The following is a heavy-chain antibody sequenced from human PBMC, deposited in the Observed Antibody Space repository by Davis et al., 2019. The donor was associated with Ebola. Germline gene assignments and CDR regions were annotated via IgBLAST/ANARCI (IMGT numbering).Heavy chain of an antibody. CDR1: GFTFSSYW. V-gene: IGHV3-74*01. J-gene: IGHJ4*02. Sequence: GESLKISCAASGFTFSSYWMHWVRQAPGKGLVWVSRINSDGSSTNYADSVKGRVTISRDNARGTLYLQMSSLRAEDTAVYYCARGPNPFDYWGQGTPVTVSS. CDR3: ARGPNPFDY. CDR2: INSDGSST. D-gene: IGHD2-8*01.